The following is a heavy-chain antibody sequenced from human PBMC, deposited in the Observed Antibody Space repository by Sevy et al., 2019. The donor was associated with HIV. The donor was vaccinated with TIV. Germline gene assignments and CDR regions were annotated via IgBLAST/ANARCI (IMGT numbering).Heavy chain of an antibody. Sequence: GGSLRLSCAASGFTFSKYSMSWVRQPPGKGLEWVSTLSFGCGKINYADSVKGRFTISRDNSKSSVYLQMNNLRPEDTAVCYCAREGGTKPHDYWGQGTLVTVSS. CDR2: LSFGCGKI. D-gene: IGHD2-8*01. V-gene: IGHV3-23*01. CDR3: AREGGTKPHDY. J-gene: IGHJ4*02. CDR1: GFTFSKYS.